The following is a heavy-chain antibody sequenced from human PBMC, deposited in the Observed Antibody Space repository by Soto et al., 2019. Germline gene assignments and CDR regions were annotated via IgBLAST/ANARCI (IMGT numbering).Heavy chain of an antibody. D-gene: IGHD4-4*01. CDR2: IYTSGST. CDR1: GRSISSYY. CDR3: ARDLDYRVSYYYGMDV. V-gene: IGHV4-4*07. Sequence: AETLSLTCTVSGRSISSYYWSWIRQPAGKGLEWIGRIYTSGSTNYNPSLKSRVTMSVDTSKNQFSLKLSSVTAADTAVYYCARDLDYRVSYYYGMDVWGQGTTVTVSS. J-gene: IGHJ6*02.